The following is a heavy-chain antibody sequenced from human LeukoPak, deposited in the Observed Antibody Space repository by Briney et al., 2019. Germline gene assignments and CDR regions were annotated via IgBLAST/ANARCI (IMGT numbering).Heavy chain of an antibody. V-gene: IGHV1-24*01. CDR3: ATHPLGYFDS. CDR2: FDPEDGEA. J-gene: IGHJ4*02. Sequence: ASVKASCKVSGYTLTELSMHWVRQAPGKGLEWLGGFDPEDGEAFYAQKFQGRVTMTEDTSTDTAYMELSSLRSEDTAVYYYATHPLGYFDSWGQGTLVTVSS. CDR1: GYTLTELS.